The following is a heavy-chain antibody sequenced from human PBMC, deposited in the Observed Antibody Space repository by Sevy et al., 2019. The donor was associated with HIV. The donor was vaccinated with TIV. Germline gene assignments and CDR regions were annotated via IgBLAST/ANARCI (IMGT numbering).Heavy chain of an antibody. Sequence: GGSLRLSCTASGFTFGDYCMSWVRQAPGKGLEWVAFLKSDVDGGTVDHTAPVRGRFVISRDDSKTIAYLQMNDLKTEDTGVYYCTRWKAAQSIFDYWGQGALVTVSS. CDR2: LKSDVDGGTV. CDR3: TRWKAAQSIFDY. J-gene: IGHJ4*02. V-gene: IGHV3-49*04. D-gene: IGHD6-13*01. CDR1: GFTFGDYC.